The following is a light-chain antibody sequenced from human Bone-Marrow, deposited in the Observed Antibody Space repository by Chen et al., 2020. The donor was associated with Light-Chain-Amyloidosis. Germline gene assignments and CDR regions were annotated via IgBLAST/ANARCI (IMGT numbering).Light chain of an antibody. CDR3: QQRSNWPPKVT. J-gene: IGKJ5*01. CDR1: QSVSSY. Sequence: EIVLTQSPATLSLSPGERATLSCRASQSVSSYLAWYQQKPGQAPRLLIDDASNRATGIPARFSGSGSGTDFTLTISSLEPEDFAVYYCQQRSNWPPKVTVGQGTRLEIK. CDR2: DAS. V-gene: IGKV3-11*01.